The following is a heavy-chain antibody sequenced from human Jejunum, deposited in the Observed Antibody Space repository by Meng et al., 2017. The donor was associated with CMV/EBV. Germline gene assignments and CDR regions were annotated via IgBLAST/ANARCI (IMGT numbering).Heavy chain of an antibody. D-gene: IGHD3-16*01. J-gene: IGHJ6*02. CDR3: TRDPFSYYHYYYGVDV. CDR1: FGDYA. CDR2: ITSTAYGGTT. V-gene: IGHV3-49*04. Sequence: FGDYAMQWVRQAPGKGLEWVGFITSTAYGGTTEYAASVKGRFTISRDDSKRIAYLQMNSLKTEDTGVYYCTRDPFSYYHYYYGVDVWGQGTTVTVSS.